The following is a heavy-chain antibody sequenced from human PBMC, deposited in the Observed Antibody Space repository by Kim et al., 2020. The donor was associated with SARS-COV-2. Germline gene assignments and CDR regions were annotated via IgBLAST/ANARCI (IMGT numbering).Heavy chain of an antibody. CDR3: ASQVITIFGVVIDDSDY. CDR2: IYYSGST. D-gene: IGHD3-3*01. CDR1: GGSISSSSYY. J-gene: IGHJ4*02. Sequence: SETLSLTCTVSGGSISSSSYYWGWIRQPPGKGLEWIGSIYYSGSTYYNPSLKSRVTISVDTSKNQFSLKLSSVTAADTAVYYCASQVITIFGVVIDDSDYWGQGTLVTVSS. V-gene: IGHV4-39*01.